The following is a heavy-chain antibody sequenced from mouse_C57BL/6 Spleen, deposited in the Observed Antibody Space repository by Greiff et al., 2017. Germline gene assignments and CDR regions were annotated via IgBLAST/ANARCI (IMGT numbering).Heavy chain of an antibody. CDR3: ARGPFDY. CDR1: GYTFTSYG. J-gene: IGHJ2*01. V-gene: IGHV1-81*01. Sequence: VMLVESGAELARPGASVKLSCKASGYTFTSYGISWVKQRTGQGLEWIGEIYPRSGNTYYNEKFKGKATLTVDKSSSTAYMELRSLTSEDTAVYYCARGPFDYWGQGTTLTVSS. CDR2: IYPRSGNT.